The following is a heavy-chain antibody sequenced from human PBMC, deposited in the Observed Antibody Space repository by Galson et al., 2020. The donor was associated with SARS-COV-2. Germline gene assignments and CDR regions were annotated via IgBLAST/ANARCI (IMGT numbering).Heavy chain of an antibody. CDR1: GFTSSSYW. D-gene: IGHD7-27*01. CDR3: ARRDMGNDYFDY. J-gene: IGHJ4*02. Sequence: ALHGESLKISCAASGFTSSSYWMHWVRQAPGKGLVWVSRIYSEGSSTSYADSVKGRFTVSGDNAKNTLYLQMNSLRAEDTAVYYCARRDMGNDYFDYWGQGTLVTVSS. CDR2: IYSEGSST. V-gene: IGHV3-74*01.